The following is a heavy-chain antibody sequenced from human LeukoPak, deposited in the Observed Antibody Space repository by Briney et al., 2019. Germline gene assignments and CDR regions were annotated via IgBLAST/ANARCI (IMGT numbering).Heavy chain of an antibody. Sequence: PGGSLRLSCAASGFTFNTYSMNWVRQAPGKGLEWVSSISSSSSYIYYADSVKGRFTISRDNAKNSLYLQMNSLRAEDTAAYYCARLFVYGSGAEAFDYWGQGALVTVSS. CDR2: ISSSSSYI. CDR1: GFTFNTYS. J-gene: IGHJ4*02. CDR3: ARLFVYGSGAEAFDY. D-gene: IGHD3-10*01. V-gene: IGHV3-21*01.